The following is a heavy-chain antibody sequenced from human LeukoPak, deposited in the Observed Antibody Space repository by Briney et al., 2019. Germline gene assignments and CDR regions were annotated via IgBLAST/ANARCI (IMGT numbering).Heavy chain of an antibody. J-gene: IGHJ4*02. Sequence: SGPTLVNPRQTLTLTCSLCGFSLSTSGMCVSWIRQPPGKALEWLARIDWDDDKYYSTSLKTRLTISKDTSKNQVVLTMTNMDPVDTATYYCARISYGSGSGLDYWGQGTLVTVSS. CDR2: IDWDDDK. CDR3: ARISYGSGSGLDY. V-gene: IGHV2-70*11. CDR1: GFSLSTSGMC. D-gene: IGHD3-10*01.